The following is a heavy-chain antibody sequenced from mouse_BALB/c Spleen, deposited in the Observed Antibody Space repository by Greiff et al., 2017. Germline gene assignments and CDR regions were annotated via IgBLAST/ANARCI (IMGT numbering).Heavy chain of an antibody. V-gene: IGHV5-4*02. J-gene: IGHJ3*01. Sequence: EVHLVESGGGLVKPGGSLKLSCAASGFSFSDYYMYWVRQTPEKRLEWVATISDGGSYTYYPDSVKGRFTISRDNAKTNLYLQMSSLKSEDTAMYYSTRDKYGNAIAYWGQGTLVTVSA. CDR1: GFSFSDYY. CDR2: ISDGGSYT. CDR3: TRDKYGNAIAY. D-gene: IGHD2-10*02.